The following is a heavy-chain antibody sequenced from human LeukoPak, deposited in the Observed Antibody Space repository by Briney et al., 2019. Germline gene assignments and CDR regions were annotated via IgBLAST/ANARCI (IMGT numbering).Heavy chain of an antibody. CDR1: GGSISSYY. Sequence: SETLSLTCSVSGGSISSYYWSWIRQPPGKGLEWIGYIYYTGATYYNPSLESRVTLSIDTSKRQLSLELRSVTAADTAVYFCARDRRESSKANDAFDIWGQGTMVAVSS. V-gene: IGHV4-59*01. J-gene: IGHJ3*02. CDR2: IYYTGAT. CDR3: ARDRRESSKANDAFDI. D-gene: IGHD4-11*01.